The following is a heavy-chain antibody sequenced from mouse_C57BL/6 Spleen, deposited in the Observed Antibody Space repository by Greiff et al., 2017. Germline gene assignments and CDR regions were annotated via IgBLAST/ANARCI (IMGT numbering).Heavy chain of an antibody. J-gene: IGHJ3*01. Sequence: VQLQQPGAELVKPGASVKMSCKASGYTFTSYWITWVKQRPGQGLEWIGDIYPGSGSTNYNEKFKSKATLTVDTSSSTAYMQLSSLTSEDSAVYYCARNYYDYDEGFAYWGQGTLVTVSA. CDR3: ARNYYDYDEGFAY. CDR1: GYTFTSYW. D-gene: IGHD2-4*01. V-gene: IGHV1-55*01. CDR2: IYPGSGST.